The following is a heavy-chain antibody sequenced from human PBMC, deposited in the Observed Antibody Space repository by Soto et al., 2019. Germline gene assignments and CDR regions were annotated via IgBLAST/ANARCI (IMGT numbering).Heavy chain of an antibody. CDR2: ISAYNGVT. V-gene: IGHV1-18*01. J-gene: IGHJ5*02. D-gene: IGHD3-3*02. CDR3: ATVARRPPFKWFDP. Sequence: GASVKVSCKASGYTFTTYAISWVRQAPGQGLEWMGWISAYNGVTNYAQNLQGRVALATDSCTSTAYMELRGLRPDDTAVYYCATVARRPPFKWFDPWGRGSLVTVSS. CDR1: GYTFTTYA.